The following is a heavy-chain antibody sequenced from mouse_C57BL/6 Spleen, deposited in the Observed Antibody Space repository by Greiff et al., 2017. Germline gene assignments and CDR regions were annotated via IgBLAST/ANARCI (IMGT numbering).Heavy chain of an antibody. CDR1: GYTFTSYW. Sequence: QLQQSGAELVKPGASVKLSCKASGYTFTSYWMHWVKQRPGQGLEWIGMIHPNSGSTNYNEKFKSKATLTVDKSSSTAYMQLSSLTSEDSAVYYCASITTVVAFDYWGQGTTLTVSS. D-gene: IGHD1-1*01. V-gene: IGHV1-64*01. CDR2: IHPNSGST. CDR3: ASITTVVAFDY. J-gene: IGHJ2*01.